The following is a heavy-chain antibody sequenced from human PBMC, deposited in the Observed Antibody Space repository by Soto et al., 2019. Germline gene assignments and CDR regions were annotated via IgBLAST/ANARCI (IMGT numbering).Heavy chain of an antibody. V-gene: IGHV3-21*01. CDR3: ARDGGSGWDYYYYYGMDV. CDR2: ISSSSGYI. CDR1: GFTFSSYN. J-gene: IGHJ6*02. D-gene: IGHD6-19*01. Sequence: EVQLVESGGGLVKPGGSLRLSCAASGFTFSSYNMNWVRQAPGKGLEWVSSISSSSGYIYYADSVKGRFTISRDNAKNLLDMQMNSLRAEDTAVYYCARDGGSGWDYYYYYGMDVWGQGTTVTVSS.